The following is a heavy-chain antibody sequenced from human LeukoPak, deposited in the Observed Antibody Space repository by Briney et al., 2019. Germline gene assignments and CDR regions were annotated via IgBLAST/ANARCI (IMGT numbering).Heavy chain of an antibody. CDR1: GYTFTSYY. CDR3: ARAGPVDNY. D-gene: IGHD7-27*01. Sequence: GASVKVSCKASGYTFTSYYMHWVRQAPGQGLEWMGIINPSGGSTSYAQKFQGRVTMTRNTSISTAYMELSSLRSEDTAVYYCARAGPVDNYWGQGTLVTVSS. V-gene: IGHV1-46*01. CDR2: INPSGGST. J-gene: IGHJ4*02.